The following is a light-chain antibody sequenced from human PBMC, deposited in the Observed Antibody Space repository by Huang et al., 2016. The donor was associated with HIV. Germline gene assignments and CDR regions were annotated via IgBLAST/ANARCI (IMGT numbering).Light chain of an antibody. V-gene: IGKV1-NL1*01. J-gene: IGKJ2*01. CDR2: AAS. CDR1: QGISNS. Sequence: DIQMTQSPSSLSASVGDRDTITCRASQGISNSLAWYQQKPGKAPKLLLYAASRLESGVPSRFSGSGSGTDYTLTISSLQPEDFATYYCQQYYSTSHTFGQGTKLEIK. CDR3: QQYYSTSHT.